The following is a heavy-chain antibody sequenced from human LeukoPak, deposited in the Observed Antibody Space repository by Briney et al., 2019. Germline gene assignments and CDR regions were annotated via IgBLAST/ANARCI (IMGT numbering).Heavy chain of an antibody. V-gene: IGHV3-23*01. J-gene: IGHJ4*02. Sequence: GGSLRLSCAASGFIFNNYAMHWVRQAPGKGLEWVSTIGGSGITTFYADSVKGRFTISRDNSKNTLYLQMNSLRAEDTAVYYCAKRRRGFTDFDYWGQGTLVTVSS. CDR1: GFIFNNYA. D-gene: IGHD3-10*01. CDR3: AKRRRGFTDFDY. CDR2: IGGSGITT.